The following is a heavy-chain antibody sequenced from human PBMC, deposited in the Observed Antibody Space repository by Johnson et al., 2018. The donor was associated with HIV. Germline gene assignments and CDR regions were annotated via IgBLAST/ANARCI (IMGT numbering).Heavy chain of an antibody. CDR1: GFTFSSYD. CDR3: GKGIMNWDDYAFDV. Sequence: VQLVESGGGLVQPGGSLRLSCAASGFTFSSYDMNWVRQAPGKGLEWVSGIPGIDGSKQYADSVKGRFTISRDNSKNTLYLQMNSLGAEDAAVYYCGKGIMNWDDYAFDVWGLGTMVTVSS. D-gene: IGHD1-1*01. CDR2: IPGIDGSK. V-gene: IGHV3-23*04. J-gene: IGHJ3*01.